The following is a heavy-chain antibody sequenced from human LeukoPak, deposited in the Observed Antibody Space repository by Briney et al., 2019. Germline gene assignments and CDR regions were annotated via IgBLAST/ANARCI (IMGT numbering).Heavy chain of an antibody. CDR1: GGSISYYP. CDR2: IYYSGST. Sequence: KPSETLSLTCTVSGGSISYYPWSWIRQPPGKGLEWIGYIYYSGSTNYNPSLKSRVTISVDTSKNQFSLNLTSVTTADTAVYYCARVSCSSTSCPRRDALDVWGQGTMVTVSS. J-gene: IGHJ3*01. V-gene: IGHV4-59*01. D-gene: IGHD2-2*01. CDR3: ARVSCSSTSCPRRDALDV.